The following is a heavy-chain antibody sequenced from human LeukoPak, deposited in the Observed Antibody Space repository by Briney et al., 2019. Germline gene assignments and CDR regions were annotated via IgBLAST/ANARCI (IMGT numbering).Heavy chain of an antibody. Sequence: GGSLRLSCAASGFAFSSYWMSWVRQASGKGLEWVANIKQDGSEKYYVDSVKGRFTISRDDAKNSLFLQMNSLRVEDTAVYYCARDKDSWDYGDFYDNWGQGTLVTVSS. CDR3: ARDKDSWDYGDFYDN. J-gene: IGHJ4*02. D-gene: IGHD4-17*01. CDR1: GFAFSSYW. CDR2: IKQDGSEK. V-gene: IGHV3-7*01.